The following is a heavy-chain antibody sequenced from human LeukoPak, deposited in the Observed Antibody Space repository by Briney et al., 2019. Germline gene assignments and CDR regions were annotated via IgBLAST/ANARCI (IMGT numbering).Heavy chain of an antibody. V-gene: IGHV3-21*01. J-gene: IGHJ4*02. CDR2: ISSSSSYI. Sequence: PGGSLRLSCAASRFTFSSYSMNWVRQAPGKGLEWVSSISSSSSYIYYADSVKGRFTISRDNAKNSLSLQMDSLRAEDTAVYYCARDQHGDSSGYYDYWGQGTLVTVSS. D-gene: IGHD3-22*01. CDR1: RFTFSSYS. CDR3: ARDQHGDSSGYYDY.